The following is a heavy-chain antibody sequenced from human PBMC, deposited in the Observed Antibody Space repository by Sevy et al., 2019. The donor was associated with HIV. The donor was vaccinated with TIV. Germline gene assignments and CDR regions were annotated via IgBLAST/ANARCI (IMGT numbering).Heavy chain of an antibody. Sequence: GGSLRLSCAASGFTFDDYGMSWVRQAPGKGLEWVSGVNWNGGSTAYADSVKGRFTISRDNAKNSLYLQMNNLRAEDTALYYCARVSGQQLVGGSFDYWGQEPWSPSPQ. V-gene: IGHV3-20*04. CDR2: VNWNGGST. D-gene: IGHD6-13*01. CDR3: ARVSGQQLVGGSFDY. CDR1: GFTFDDYG. J-gene: IGHJ4*01.